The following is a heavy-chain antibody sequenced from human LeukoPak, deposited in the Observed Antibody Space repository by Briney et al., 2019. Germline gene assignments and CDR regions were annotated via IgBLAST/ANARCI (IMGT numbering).Heavy chain of an antibody. J-gene: IGHJ6*03. D-gene: IGHD6-13*01. V-gene: IGHV3-21*01. CDR2: ISNGSYYI. CDR1: GFTFSSYD. Sequence: PGGPLRLSCAASGFTFSSYDMNWVRQAPGKGLEWVSSISNGSYYIYYADSVKGRFTISRDNAKNSLYLQMNNLRAEDTAVYYCASRAAVGAGYYMDVWGKGTAVTVSS. CDR3: ASRAAVGAGYYMDV.